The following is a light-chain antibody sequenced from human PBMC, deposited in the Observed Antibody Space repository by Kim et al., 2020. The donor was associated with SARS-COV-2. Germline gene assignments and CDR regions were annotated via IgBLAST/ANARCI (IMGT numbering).Light chain of an antibody. CDR3: QQTYISPFT. Sequence: EIEMTQSPSSLSASVGDRVTITCRTTQSISSHLNWYHQKPGRAPKLLIYAASTLQGGVPSRFSGSGSETDFTLTISSLQPEDFATYFCQQTYISPFTFAPGTKVYIK. J-gene: IGKJ3*01. CDR1: QSISSH. CDR2: AAS. V-gene: IGKV1-39*01.